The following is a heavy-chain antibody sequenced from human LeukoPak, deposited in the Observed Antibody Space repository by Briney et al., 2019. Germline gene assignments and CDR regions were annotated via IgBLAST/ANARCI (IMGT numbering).Heavy chain of an antibody. V-gene: IGHV3-23*01. D-gene: IGHD6-19*01. CDR3: AKGTGYSSGWYDY. CDR1: GFTFTNYA. J-gene: IGHJ4*02. CDR2: ISGGGAYT. Sequence: GGSLRLSCAASGFTFTNYAMTWVRQAPGKVLDCISVISGGGAYTYYADSVKGRFTISRDNAKNTLYLQMNSLRAEDTAVYYCAKGTGYSSGWYDYWGQGTLVTVSS.